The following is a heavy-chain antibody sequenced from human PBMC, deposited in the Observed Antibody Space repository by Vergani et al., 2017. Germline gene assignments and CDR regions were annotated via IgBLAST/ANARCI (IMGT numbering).Heavy chain of an antibody. Sequence: QVQLQESGPGLVKPSETLSLTCTVSGGSISSYYWSWIRQPPGKGLAWFGYIYYSGSTNYNPSLKSRVTISVDTSKNQFSLKLSSVTAADTAVYYCARGFYGGNSCFDYWGQGTLVTVSS. CDR2: IYYSGST. J-gene: IGHJ4*02. D-gene: IGHD4-23*01. V-gene: IGHV4-59*01. CDR3: ARGFYGGNSCFDY. CDR1: GGSISSYY.